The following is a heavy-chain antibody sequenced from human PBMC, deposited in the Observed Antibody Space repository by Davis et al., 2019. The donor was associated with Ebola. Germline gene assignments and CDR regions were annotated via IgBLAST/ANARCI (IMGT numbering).Heavy chain of an antibody. CDR2: IYYSGST. V-gene: IGHV4-39*01. CDR1: GGSISSSSYY. D-gene: IGHD3-3*01. Sequence: MPGGSLRLSCTVSGGSISSSSYYWGWIRQPPGKGLEWIGSIYYSGSTYYNPSLKSRVTISVDTSKNQFSLKLSSVTAADTAVYYCARLPSVLRFLEWVIDYWGQGTLVTVSS. J-gene: IGHJ4*02. CDR3: ARLPSVLRFLEWVIDY.